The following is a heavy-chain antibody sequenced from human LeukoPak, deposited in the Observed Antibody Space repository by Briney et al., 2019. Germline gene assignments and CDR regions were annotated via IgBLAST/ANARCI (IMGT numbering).Heavy chain of an antibody. J-gene: IGHJ6*02. Sequence: SETLSLTCTVSGGSISSGSYYWSWIRQPPGKGLEWIGEINHSGSTNYNPSLKSRVTISVDTSKNQFSLKLSSVTAADTAVYYCATTVTTSNYYYGMDVWGQGTTVTVSS. CDR2: INHSGST. V-gene: IGHV4-39*07. CDR1: GGSISSGSYY. CDR3: ATTVTTSNYYYGMDV. D-gene: IGHD4-17*01.